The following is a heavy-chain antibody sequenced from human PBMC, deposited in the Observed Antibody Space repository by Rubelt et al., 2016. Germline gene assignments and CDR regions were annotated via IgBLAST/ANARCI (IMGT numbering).Heavy chain of an antibody. V-gene: IGHV3-33*01. J-gene: IGHJ6*03. Sequence: YYADSVKGRFTISRDNSKNTLYLQMNSLRAEDTAVYYCARADIVVVPAAIFPGPYYMDVWGKGTTVTVSS. CDR3: ARADIVVVPAAIFPGPYYMDV. D-gene: IGHD2-2*01.